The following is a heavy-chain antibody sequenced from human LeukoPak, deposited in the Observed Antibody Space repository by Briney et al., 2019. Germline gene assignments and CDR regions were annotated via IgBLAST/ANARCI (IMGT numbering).Heavy chain of an antibody. CDR2: IYYSGST. J-gene: IGHJ3*02. D-gene: IGHD3-22*01. V-gene: IGHV4-59*08. Sequence: PSETLSLTCTVSGGSISSYYWSWIRQPPGKGLEWIGYIYYSGSTNYNPSLKSRVTISVDTSKNQFSLKLSSVTAADTAVYYCARAYYDSSGPDAFDIRGQGTMVTVSS. CDR3: ARAYYDSSGPDAFDI. CDR1: GGSISSYY.